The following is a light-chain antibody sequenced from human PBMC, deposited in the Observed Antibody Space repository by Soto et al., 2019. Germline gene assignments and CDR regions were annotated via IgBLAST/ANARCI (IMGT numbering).Light chain of an antibody. CDR3: SSYKTMSTKV. Sequence: QSVLTQPASVSGSPGQSITISCTGTGSDVGAYDYVSWYQQHPGKPPKLIIFEVINRPSGVSSRFSGSRSGNTASLTISGLQAEDEADYYCSSYKTMSTKVFGTGTKVTVL. CDR2: EVI. CDR1: GSDVGAYDY. V-gene: IGLV2-14*01. J-gene: IGLJ1*01.